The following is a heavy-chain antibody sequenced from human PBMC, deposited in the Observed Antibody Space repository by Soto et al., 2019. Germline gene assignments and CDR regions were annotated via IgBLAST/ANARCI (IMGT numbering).Heavy chain of an antibody. CDR2: ISYDGKQT. D-gene: IGHD3-16*01. V-gene: IGHV3-30*03. Sequence: QPGGSLRLSCGAPGVTFKDYGMHWVRQAPGKGLEWVAVISYDGKQTYYADSVKGRFTISKDKSKRTLFLQMNSLRVDDTAVYYCARDGWGSNWYFDLWGRGTLVTVSS. CDR3: ARDGWGSNWYFDL. CDR1: GVTFKDYG. J-gene: IGHJ2*01.